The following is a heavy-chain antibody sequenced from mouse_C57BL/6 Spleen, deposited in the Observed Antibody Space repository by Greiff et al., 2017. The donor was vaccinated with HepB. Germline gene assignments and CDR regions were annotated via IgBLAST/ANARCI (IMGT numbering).Heavy chain of an antibody. V-gene: IGHV3-6*01. CDR2: ISYDGSN. Sequence: DVQLQESGPGLVKPSQSLSLTCSVTGYSITSGYYWNWIRQFPGNKLEWMGYISYDGSNNYNPSLKNRISITRDTSKNQFFLKLNSVTTEDTATYYCARDDDYDDYFDYWGKGTTLTVSS. CDR3: ARDDDYDDYFDY. D-gene: IGHD2-4*01. CDR1: GYSITSGYY. J-gene: IGHJ2*01.